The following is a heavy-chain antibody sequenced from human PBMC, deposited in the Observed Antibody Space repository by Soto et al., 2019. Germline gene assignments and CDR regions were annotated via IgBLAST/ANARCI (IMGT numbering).Heavy chain of an antibody. D-gene: IGHD3-16*01. CDR1: GFTFSSYG. V-gene: IGHV3-30*18. CDR2: ISYDGSNK. J-gene: IGHJ4*02. CDR3: AKLSAPDYDYVWGSYLFGYYFDY. Sequence: PGGSLRLSCAASGFTFSSYGMHWVRQAPGKGLEWVAVISYDGSNKYYADSVKGRFAISRDNSKNTLYLQMNSLRAEDTAVYYCAKLSAPDYDYVWGSYLFGYYFDYWGQGTLVTVSS.